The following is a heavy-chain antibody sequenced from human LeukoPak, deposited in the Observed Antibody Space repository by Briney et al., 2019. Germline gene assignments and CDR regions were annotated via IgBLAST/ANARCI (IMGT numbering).Heavy chain of an antibody. CDR1: GGSFSGYY. V-gene: IGHV4-34*01. Sequence: PSETLSLTCAVYGGSFSGYYWSWIRQPPGKGLEWIGEINHSGSTNYNPSLKSRVTISVDTSKNQFSLKLSSVTAADTAVYYCARHMNYYAVLARRGYYYYMDVWGKGTTVTISS. CDR3: ARHMNYYAVLARRGYYYYMDV. CDR2: INHSGST. J-gene: IGHJ6*03. D-gene: IGHD3-10*01.